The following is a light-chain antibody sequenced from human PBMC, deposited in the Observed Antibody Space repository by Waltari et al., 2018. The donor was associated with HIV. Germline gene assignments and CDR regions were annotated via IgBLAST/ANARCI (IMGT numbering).Light chain of an antibody. Sequence: FMLTQPHSVSESPGKTVTISCTRTSGSIASNYVPWYQRRPGRSPTPVIYEDNLSPSGVPDRFSGSIDSSSNSASLTISGLRTEDEADYYCQSYDLNNQVFGGGTKLTVL. V-gene: IGLV6-57*01. CDR1: SGSIASNY. J-gene: IGLJ3*02. CDR3: QSYDLNNQV. CDR2: EDN.